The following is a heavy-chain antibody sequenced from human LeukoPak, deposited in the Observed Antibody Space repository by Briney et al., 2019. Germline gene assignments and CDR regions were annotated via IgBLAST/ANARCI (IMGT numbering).Heavy chain of an antibody. CDR2: INHSGST. J-gene: IGHJ3*02. Sequence: PSETLSPTCAVYGGSFSGYYWSWIRQPPGKGLEWIGEINHSGSTNYNPSLKSRVTISVDTSKNQFSLKLSSVTAADTAVYYCARGRPKKSMITLMPPLVFVAFDIWGQGTMVTVSS. V-gene: IGHV4-34*01. CDR3: ARGRPKKSMITLMPPLVFVAFDI. D-gene: IGHD5/OR15-5a*01. CDR1: GGSFSGYY.